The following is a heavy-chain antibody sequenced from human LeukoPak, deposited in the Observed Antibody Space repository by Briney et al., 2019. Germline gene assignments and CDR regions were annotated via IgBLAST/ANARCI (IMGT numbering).Heavy chain of an antibody. CDR2: INHSGST. V-gene: IGHV4-34*01. J-gene: IGHJ4*02. CDR1: GGSFSGYY. D-gene: IGHD3-3*01. CDR3: ARRRPFGRASDY. Sequence: PSETLSLTCAVYGGSFSGYYWSWIRQSPGKGLEWIGEINHSGSTNYNPSLKSRVTISVDTSKNQFSLKLSSVTAADTAVYYCARRRPFGRASDYWGQGTLVTVSS.